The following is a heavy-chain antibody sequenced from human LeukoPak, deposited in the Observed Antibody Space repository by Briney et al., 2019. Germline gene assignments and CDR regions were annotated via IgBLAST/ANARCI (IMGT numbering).Heavy chain of an antibody. CDR3: ARASVTYYYYYYMDA. Sequence: SETLSLTCTVSGGSITNYYWTWIRQPPGKGLEWIGYIHYSGSTNYSPSLKSRVTISVDTSKNQFSLKLSSVTAADTAVYYCARASVTYYYYYYMDAWGKGTTVTVSS. D-gene: IGHD4-11*01. J-gene: IGHJ6*03. V-gene: IGHV4-59*01. CDR2: IHYSGST. CDR1: GGSITNYY.